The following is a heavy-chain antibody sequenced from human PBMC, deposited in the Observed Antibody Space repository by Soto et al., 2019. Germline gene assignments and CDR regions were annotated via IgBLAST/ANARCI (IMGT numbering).Heavy chain of an antibody. J-gene: IGHJ4*02. D-gene: IGHD3-22*01. Sequence: ASVKVSCKASGYTFTSYAMHWVRQAPGQRLEWMGWINAGNGNTKYSQKFQGRVTMTRDTSTSTVYMELSSLRSEDTAVYYCARDSRSGDSSGRLDYWGQGTLVTVSS. CDR3: ARDSRSGDSSGRLDY. V-gene: IGHV1-3*01. CDR1: GYTFTSYA. CDR2: INAGNGNT.